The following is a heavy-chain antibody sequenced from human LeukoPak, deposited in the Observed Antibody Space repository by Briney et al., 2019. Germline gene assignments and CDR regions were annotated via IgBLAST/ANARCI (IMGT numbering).Heavy chain of an antibody. J-gene: IGHJ4*02. CDR3: ARQVAYTSGRTFDF. Sequence: GESLKISCKGSGYSFTSYWIGWVRQMPGIGLEWMGIIYPGDSDSRYSPSFQGQVTISADKSISTAYLQWSSLKASDTAMYYCARQVAYTSGRTFDFWGQGTLVSVSS. CDR2: IYPGDSDS. D-gene: IGHD6-19*01. V-gene: IGHV5-51*01. CDR1: GYSFTSYW.